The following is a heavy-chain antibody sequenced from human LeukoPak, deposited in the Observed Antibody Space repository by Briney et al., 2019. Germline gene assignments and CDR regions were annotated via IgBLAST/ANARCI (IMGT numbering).Heavy chain of an antibody. V-gene: IGHV4-38-2*01. Sequence: SETLSLTCSVSGYSISSGYYWGWIRQPPGKGLEWIGSIYHSGTTNYSPSLKSRITISLDTSKNQFSLKLSSVTAADTAVYYCASLITMVRGAPTRGWFDPWGQGTLVTVSS. J-gene: IGHJ5*02. CDR2: IYHSGTT. CDR1: GYSISSGYY. CDR3: ASLITMVRGAPTRGWFDP. D-gene: IGHD3-10*01.